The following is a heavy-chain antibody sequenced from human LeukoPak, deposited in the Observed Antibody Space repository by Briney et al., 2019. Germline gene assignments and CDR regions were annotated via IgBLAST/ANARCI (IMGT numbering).Heavy chain of an antibody. CDR3: AELGITMIGGV. J-gene: IGHJ6*04. V-gene: IGHV3-48*03. D-gene: IGHD3-10*02. CDR1: GFTFRGYK. CDR2: ISSSGSTI. Sequence: GGSLRLSCEPPGFTFRGYKRNWVSKPPGRGLEWVSYISSSGSTIYYADSVKGRFTISRDNAKNSLYLQMNSLRAEDTAVYYCAELGITMIGGVWGKGTTVTISS.